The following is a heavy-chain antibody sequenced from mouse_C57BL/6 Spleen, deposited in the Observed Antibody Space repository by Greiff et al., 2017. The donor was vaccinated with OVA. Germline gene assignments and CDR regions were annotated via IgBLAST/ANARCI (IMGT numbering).Heavy chain of an antibody. J-gene: IGHJ2*01. V-gene: IGHV1-55*01. CDR3: ARRGGITTVVAEDFDY. CDR2: IYPGSGST. D-gene: IGHD1-1*01. CDR1: GYTFTSYW. Sequence: QVQLQQSGAELVKPGASVKMSCKASGYTFTSYWITWVKQRPGQGLEWIGDIYPGSGSTNYNEKFKSKATLTVDTSSSTAYMQLSSLTSEDSAVYYCARRGGITTVVAEDFDYWGQGTTLTVSS.